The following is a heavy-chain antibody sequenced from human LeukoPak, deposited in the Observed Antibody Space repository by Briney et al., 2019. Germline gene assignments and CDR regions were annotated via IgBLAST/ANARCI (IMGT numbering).Heavy chain of an antibody. CDR3: AKAAIGGGSYTFVDY. D-gene: IGHD2-15*01. Sequence: PGGSLRLSCAASGFTFSDYYMSWIRQAPGKGLEWVSYISSSGSTIYYADSVKGRFTISRDNAKNSLYLQMNSLRAEDTAVYYCAKAAIGGGSYTFVDYWGQGTLVTVSS. V-gene: IGHV3-11*01. CDR1: GFTFSDYY. CDR2: ISSSGSTI. J-gene: IGHJ4*02.